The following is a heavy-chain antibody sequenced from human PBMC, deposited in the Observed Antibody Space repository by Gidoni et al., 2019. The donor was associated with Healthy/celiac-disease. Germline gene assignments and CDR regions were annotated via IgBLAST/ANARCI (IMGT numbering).Heavy chain of an antibody. CDR1: GRTFSSYA. D-gene: IGHD3-22*01. CDR2: IIPIFGTA. V-gene: IGHV1-69*01. Sequence: QVQLVQSGAELKKPGSSVKVSCKASGRTFSSYAISWVRQAPGQGLEWMGGIIPIFGTANYAQKLEGRVTITADESTSTAYMELSSLRSEDTAVYYCARESSGPYYYDSSGYQYYYYYGMDVWGQGTTVTVSS. J-gene: IGHJ6*02. CDR3: ARESSGPYYYDSSGYQYYYYYGMDV.